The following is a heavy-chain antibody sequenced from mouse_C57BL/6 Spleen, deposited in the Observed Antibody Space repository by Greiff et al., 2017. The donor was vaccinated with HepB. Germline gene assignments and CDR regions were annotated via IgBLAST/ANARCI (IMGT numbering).Heavy chain of an antibody. J-gene: IGHJ4*01. V-gene: IGHV2-2*01. CDR3: ARNYGRYYAMDY. D-gene: IGHD1-1*01. CDR2: IWSGGST. CDR1: GFSLTSYG. Sequence: VKLMESGPGLVQPSQSLSITCTVSGFSLTSYGVHWVRQSPGKGLEWLAVIWSGGSTDYNAAFISRLSISKDNSKSQVFFKMNSLQADDTAIYYCARNYGRYYAMDYWGQGTSVTVSS.